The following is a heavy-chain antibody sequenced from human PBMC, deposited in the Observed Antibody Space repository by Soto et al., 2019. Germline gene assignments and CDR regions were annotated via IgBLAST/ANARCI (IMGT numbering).Heavy chain of an antibody. Sequence: QVQLVQSGAEVKKPGASVKVSCKASGYTFTSYGISWVRQAPGQGLEWMGWISAYNGNTNYAQKLQGRVTMTTDTSTSTADMELRSLRSDDTAVYYCARSGYCSGGSCYGDYYYMDVWGKGTTVTVSS. J-gene: IGHJ6*03. D-gene: IGHD2-15*01. V-gene: IGHV1-18*01. CDR1: GYTFTSYG. CDR2: ISAYNGNT. CDR3: ARSGYCSGGSCYGDYYYMDV.